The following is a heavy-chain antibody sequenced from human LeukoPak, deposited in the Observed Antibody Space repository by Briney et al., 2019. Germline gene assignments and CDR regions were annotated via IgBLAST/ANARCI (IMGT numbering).Heavy chain of an antibody. V-gene: IGHV3-21*01. J-gene: IGHJ1*01. CDR3: APTVVGTGYFQH. CDR1: GFTFSSYS. D-gene: IGHD6-19*01. Sequence: PGGSLRLSCAASGFTFSSYSMNWVRQAPGKGLELVSSISSSSTYIYYADSVEGRFTISRDNAKNSLYLQMNSLRAEDTAVYYCAPTVVGTGYFQHWGQGTLVTVSS. CDR2: ISSSSTYI.